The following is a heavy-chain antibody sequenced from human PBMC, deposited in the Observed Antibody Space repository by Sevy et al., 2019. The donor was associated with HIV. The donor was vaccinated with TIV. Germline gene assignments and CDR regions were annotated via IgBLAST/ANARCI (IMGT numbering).Heavy chain of an antibody. V-gene: IGHV1-2*02. Sequence: ASVKVSCKASGYTFTGYYMHWVRQAPGQGLEWMGWINPNSGGTNYARKFQGRVTMTRDMPISTAYMELSRLRSVDTAVDYGARGGDCRGYYLGSPWFDPWGQGTLVTVSS. D-gene: IGHD3-22*01. J-gene: IGHJ5*02. CDR3: ARGGDCRGYYLGSPWFDP. CDR1: GYTFTGYY. CDR2: INPNSGGT.